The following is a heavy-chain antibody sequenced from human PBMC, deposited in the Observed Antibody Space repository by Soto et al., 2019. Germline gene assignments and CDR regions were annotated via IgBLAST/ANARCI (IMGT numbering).Heavy chain of an antibody. CDR2: IYYSGST. J-gene: IGHJ6*02. CDR3: ARTPGITGTKSYYYYYGMDV. V-gene: IGHV4-31*03. CDR1: GGSISSGGYY. Sequence: SETLSLTCTVSGGSISSGGYYWSWIRQHPGKGLEWIGYIYYSGSTYYNPSLKSRVTISVDTSKNQFSLKLSSVTAADTAVYYCARTPGITGTKSYYYYYGMDVWGQGTKVTVYS. D-gene: IGHD1-7*01.